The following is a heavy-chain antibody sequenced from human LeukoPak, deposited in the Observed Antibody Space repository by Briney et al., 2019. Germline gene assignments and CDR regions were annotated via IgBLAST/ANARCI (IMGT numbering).Heavy chain of an antibody. CDR3: ARQGASDY. J-gene: IGHJ4*02. CDR1: GGSFSGYY. D-gene: IGHD3-16*01. V-gene: IGHV4-34*01. CDR2: INHSGST. Sequence: SETLSLTCAVYGGSFSGYYRSWIRQPPGKGLEWIGEINHSGSTNYNPSLKSRVTISVDTSKNQFSLKLSSVTAADTAVYYCARQGASDYWGQGTLVTVSS.